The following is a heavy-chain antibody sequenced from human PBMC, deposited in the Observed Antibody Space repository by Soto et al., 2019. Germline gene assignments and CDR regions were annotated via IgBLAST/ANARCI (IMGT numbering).Heavy chain of an antibody. Sequence: QVQLVQSGAEVKKPGSSVKVSCKASGGTFSSYAISWVRQAPGQGLEWMGGIIPIFGTANYAQKFQGSVTITADEATSTAYMGPSSLRSEDTAVYYCASYARGAYYFDYWGQGTLVAVSS. V-gene: IGHV1-69*12. CDR1: GGTFSSYA. D-gene: IGHD3-10*01. CDR2: IIPIFGTA. CDR3: ASYARGAYYFDY. J-gene: IGHJ4*02.